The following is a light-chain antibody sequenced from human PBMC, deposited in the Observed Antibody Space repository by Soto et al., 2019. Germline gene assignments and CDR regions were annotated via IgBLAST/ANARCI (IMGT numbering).Light chain of an antibody. CDR3: QQADSIPLT. V-gene: IGKV1-12*01. Sequence: DIQMTQSPPFVSASVGDRVTITCRASQDISKWLAWYQQKPGRAPKILIFAASTLQRGVPSRFSGSGSGTDFTLTISSLQPEDSATYYCQQADSIPLTFGGGTKVDIK. J-gene: IGKJ4*01. CDR2: AAS. CDR1: QDISKW.